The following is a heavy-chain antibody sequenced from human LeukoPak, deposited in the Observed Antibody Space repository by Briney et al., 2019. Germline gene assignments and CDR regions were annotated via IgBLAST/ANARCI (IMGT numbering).Heavy chain of an antibody. CDR3: ARSDYSNSYFDY. CDR2: IYYSGST. J-gene: IGHJ4*02. D-gene: IGHD4-11*01. Sequence: SETLSLTCTVSGGSISSYYWSWIRQPPGKGLEWIGYIYYSGSTNYNPSLKSRVTISVDTSKNQFSLKLSSVTAADTAVYYCARSDYSNSYFDYWGQGTRVTVSS. V-gene: IGHV4-59*01. CDR1: GGSISSYY.